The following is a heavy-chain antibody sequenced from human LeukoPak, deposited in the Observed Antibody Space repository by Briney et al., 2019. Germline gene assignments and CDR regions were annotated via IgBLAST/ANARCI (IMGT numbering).Heavy chain of an antibody. CDR1: GFTFSSYS. J-gene: IGHJ6*02. Sequence: GGSLRLSCAASGFTFSSYSMNRVRQAPGKGLEWVSSISSSSSYIYYADSVKGRFTISRDNAKNSLYLQMNSQRAEDTAVYYCARYTSGYSSSWYDAYYYGMDVWGQGTTVTVSS. D-gene: IGHD6-13*01. CDR2: ISSSSSYI. CDR3: ARYTSGYSSSWYDAYYYGMDV. V-gene: IGHV3-21*01.